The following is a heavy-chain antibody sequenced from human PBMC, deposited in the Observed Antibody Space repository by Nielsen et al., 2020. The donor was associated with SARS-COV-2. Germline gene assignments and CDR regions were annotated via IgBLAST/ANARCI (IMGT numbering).Heavy chain of an antibody. CDR2: IKQDGSEK. Sequence: GGSLRLSCAASGFTFSSYWMSWVRQAPGKGLEWVANIKQDGSEKYYVDSVKGRFTISRDNAKNSLYLQMNSLRAEDTAVYYCARARFYGTTDYYYMDVWGKGTTVTVSS. CDR3: ARARFYGTTDYYYMDV. CDR1: GFTFSSYW. V-gene: IGHV3-7*01. J-gene: IGHJ6*03. D-gene: IGHD1-7*01.